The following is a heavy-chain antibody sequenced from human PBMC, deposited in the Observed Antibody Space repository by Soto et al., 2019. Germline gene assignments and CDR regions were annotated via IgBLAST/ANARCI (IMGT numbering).Heavy chain of an antibody. Sequence: ASVKVSCKASGGTFSSYAISWVRQAPGQGLEWMGRIIPILGIANYAQKFQGRVTITADKSTSTAYMELSSLRSEDTAVYYCVREGMWVIAAAGTLGAFDIWGQGTMVTVSS. CDR3: VREGMWVIAAAGTLGAFDI. D-gene: IGHD6-13*01. CDR2: IIPILGIA. V-gene: IGHV1-69*04. J-gene: IGHJ3*02. CDR1: GGTFSSYA.